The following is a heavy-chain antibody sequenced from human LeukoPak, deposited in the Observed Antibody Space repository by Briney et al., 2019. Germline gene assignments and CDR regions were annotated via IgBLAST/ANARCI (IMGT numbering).Heavy chain of an antibody. CDR3: ARGLRAPAYYYGSGTSLHFDY. CDR2: MKPNSGNT. D-gene: IGHD3-10*01. V-gene: IGHV1-8*01. J-gene: IGHJ4*02. Sequence: ASVKVSCKASGYTFTSYDINWVRQATGQGLEWMGWMKPNSGNTGYAQKFQGGVTMTRNTTISKAYMELSSLRSEDLAVYYCARGLRAPAYYYGSGTSLHFDYWGQGTLVTVSS. CDR1: GYTFTSYD.